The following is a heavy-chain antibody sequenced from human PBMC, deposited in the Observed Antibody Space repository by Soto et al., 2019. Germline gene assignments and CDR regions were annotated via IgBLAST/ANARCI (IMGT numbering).Heavy chain of an antibody. CDR2: IYSSGST. Sequence: SETLSLTCTVSGGSISNYYWTWIRQPAGKGLEWIGRIYSSGSTNYNSSLKSRVTMSVDTSKNQFSLKLTSVTAADTAVYYCARQTTFSSSWYDYWGQGTLVTVSS. D-gene: IGHD6-13*01. J-gene: IGHJ4*02. CDR1: GGSISNYY. CDR3: ARQTTFSSSWYDY. V-gene: IGHV4-4*07.